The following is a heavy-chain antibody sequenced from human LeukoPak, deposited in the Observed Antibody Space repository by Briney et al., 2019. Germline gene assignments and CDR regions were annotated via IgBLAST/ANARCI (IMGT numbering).Heavy chain of an antibody. CDR3: ARDLVTVTKGFDI. CDR1: AGSINNYY. J-gene: IGHJ3*02. Sequence: SETLSLTCTVSAGSINNYYWSWIRQPAGKGLEWIGRIYTRGSTNYNPSLKSRVTMSVDTSKNQFSLKLSSVTAADTAVYYCARDLVTVTKGFDIWGQGTMVSVSS. D-gene: IGHD4-17*01. V-gene: IGHV4-4*07. CDR2: IYTRGST.